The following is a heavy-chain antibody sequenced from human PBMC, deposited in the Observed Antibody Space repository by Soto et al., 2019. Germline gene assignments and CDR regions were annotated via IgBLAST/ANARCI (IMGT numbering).Heavy chain of an antibody. V-gene: IGHV1-46*01. CDR1: GYKFINHY. D-gene: IGHD3-3*01. CDR3: ARGFSSGITIFGVVKRETFDI. CDR2: INPNGGGT. Sequence: ASVKVSCKASGYKFINHYIHWVRQAPGVGLEWMGIINPNGGGTDYAQKFQGRVTMTTNTYASTAYMELSSLRSEDTAVYYCARGFSSGITIFGVVKRETFDISGQGTMVTVSS. J-gene: IGHJ3*02.